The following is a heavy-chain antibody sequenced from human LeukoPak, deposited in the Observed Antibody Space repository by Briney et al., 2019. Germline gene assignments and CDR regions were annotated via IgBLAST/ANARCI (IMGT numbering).Heavy chain of an antibody. D-gene: IGHD6-19*01. CDR3: ARVAGWHWFDP. CDR1: GFTFSSYD. V-gene: IGHV3-23*01. Sequence: GGSLRLSCAASGFTFSSYDMTWVRQAAGRGLGWVSSIRPSGDNTYYGDSVKGRFTISRDNSKNTVYLQMNNMRVDDTAVYYCARVAGWHWFDPWGQGTLVTVSS. J-gene: IGHJ5*02. CDR2: IRPSGDNT.